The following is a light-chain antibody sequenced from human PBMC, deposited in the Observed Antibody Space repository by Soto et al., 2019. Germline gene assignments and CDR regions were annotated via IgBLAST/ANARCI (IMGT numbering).Light chain of an antibody. J-gene: IGKJ2*01. CDR1: QGISNY. V-gene: IGKV1-27*01. CDR3: QQYGLDAPGFT. Sequence: DVQMTQSPSSLSASVGDRVTITCRASQGISNYLAWFQQRPGKVPKLLIYAASTLQPGVPSRFSGGGSGTDFTLTISGLQPEDFATYYCQQYGLDAPGFTFGQGTKLEI. CDR2: AAS.